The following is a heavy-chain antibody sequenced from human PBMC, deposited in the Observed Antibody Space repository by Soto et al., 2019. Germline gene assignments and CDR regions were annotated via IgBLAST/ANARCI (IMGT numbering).Heavy chain of an antibody. CDR2: MNPNSGNT. Sequence: GASVKVSCKASGYTFTSYDINWVRQATGQGLEWMGWMNPNSGNTGYAQKFQGRVTMTRNTSISTAYMELSSLRSEDTAVYYCAGFAYYDILTGYFYGMDVWGQGTTVTVSS. CDR3: AGFAYYDILTGYFYGMDV. J-gene: IGHJ6*02. CDR1: GYTFTSYD. D-gene: IGHD3-9*01. V-gene: IGHV1-8*01.